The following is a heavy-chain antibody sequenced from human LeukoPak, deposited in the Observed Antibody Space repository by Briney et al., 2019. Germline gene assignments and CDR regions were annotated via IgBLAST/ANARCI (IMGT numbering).Heavy chain of an antibody. Sequence: ASVKVSCKVSGYTLTELSMHWVRQAPGKGLEWMGGFDPEDGETIYAQKFQGRVTMTEDTSTDTAYMELSSLRSEDTAVYYYATESRGDGYNYNGWYFDLWGRGTLVTVSS. J-gene: IGHJ2*01. D-gene: IGHD5-24*01. CDR1: GYTLTELS. CDR3: ATESRGDGYNYNGWYFDL. CDR2: FDPEDGET. V-gene: IGHV1-24*01.